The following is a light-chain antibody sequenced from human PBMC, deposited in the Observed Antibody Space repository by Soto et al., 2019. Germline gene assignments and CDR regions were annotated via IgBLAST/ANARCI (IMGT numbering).Light chain of an antibody. CDR3: QSYDRSLSGYV. V-gene: IGLV2-14*01. Sequence: QSALTQPASVSGSPGQSITISCTGTSTDVGDSNHVSWYQHHPGKAPKLIIYEVSYRPSGVSNRFSGSKSAYTASLAITGLQAEDEADYYCQSYDRSLSGYVFGTGTKVTVL. CDR1: STDVGDSNH. J-gene: IGLJ1*01. CDR2: EVS.